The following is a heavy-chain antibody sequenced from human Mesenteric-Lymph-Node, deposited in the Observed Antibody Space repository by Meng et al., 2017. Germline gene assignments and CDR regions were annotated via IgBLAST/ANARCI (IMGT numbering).Heavy chain of an antibody. CDR2: INPNSGGT. V-gene: IGHV1-2*06. J-gene: IGHJ6*02. CDR3: ARARKSGYYDSSGYYYYYYGMDV. Sequence: ASVKVSCKASGYTFTGYYMHWVRQAPGQGLEWMGRINPNSGGTNYAQKFQGRVTMTRDTSISTAYMELSRLRSDDTAVYYCARARKSGYYDSSGYYYYYYGMDVWGQGTTVTVSS. CDR1: GYTFTGYY. D-gene: IGHD3-22*01.